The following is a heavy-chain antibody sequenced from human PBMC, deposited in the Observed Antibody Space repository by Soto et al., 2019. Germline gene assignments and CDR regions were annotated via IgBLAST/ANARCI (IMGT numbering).Heavy chain of an antibody. V-gene: IGHV3-7*01. Sequence: GGSLRLSCAASGFTFSSYWMSWVRQAPGKGLEWVANIKQDGSEKYYVDSVKGRFTISRDNAKNSLYLQMNSLRAEDTAVYYCAREAGGSYYYYYGMDVWGQGTTVTVSS. CDR3: AREAGGSYYYYYGMDV. D-gene: IGHD1-26*01. J-gene: IGHJ6*02. CDR1: GFTFSSYW. CDR2: IKQDGSEK.